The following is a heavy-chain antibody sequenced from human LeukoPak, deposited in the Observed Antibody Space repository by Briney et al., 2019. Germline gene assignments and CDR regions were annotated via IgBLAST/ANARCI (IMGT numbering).Heavy chain of an antibody. J-gene: IGHJ4*02. CDR2: ISGSGGST. CDR3: AKDEYSSSSVPFDY. D-gene: IGHD6-6*01. CDR1: GFTFSSYA. Sequence: GGPLRLSCAASGFTFSSYAMSWVRQAPGKGLEWVSAISGSGGSTYYADSVKGRFTISRDNSKNTLYLQMNSLRAEDTAVYYCAKDEYSSSSVPFDYWGQGSLVTVSS. V-gene: IGHV3-23*01.